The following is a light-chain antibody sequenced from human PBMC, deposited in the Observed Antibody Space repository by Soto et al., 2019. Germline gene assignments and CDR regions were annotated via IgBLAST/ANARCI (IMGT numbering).Light chain of an antibody. J-gene: IGKJ1*01. V-gene: IGKV3-15*01. CDR1: QSISIH. Sequence: EIVMTQSPATLSVSPGERATLSCRARQSISIHLAWYQQQPGQGPRLLIYGASTRDTGTPARCSGSGSGTEFTLTISSLQSEDFAVYYCQQYDSWPSWTFGQGTKVEIK. CDR2: GAS. CDR3: QQYDSWPSWT.